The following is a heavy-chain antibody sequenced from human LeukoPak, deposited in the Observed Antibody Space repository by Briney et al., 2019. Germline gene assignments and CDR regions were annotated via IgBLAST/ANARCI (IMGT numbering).Heavy chain of an antibody. Sequence: GGSLRLSCAASGFTFSSYTMNWVRQPLGKGLEWVSNIGTSSTTIYYADSVKGRFTISRDNAKNSLYLQMNSLRADDTAVYYCARFAAGGSYYYYMDVWGKGTTVTVSS. D-gene: IGHD6-25*01. J-gene: IGHJ6*03. V-gene: IGHV3-48*01. CDR2: IGTSSTTI. CDR3: ARFAAGGSYYYYMDV. CDR1: GFTFSSYT.